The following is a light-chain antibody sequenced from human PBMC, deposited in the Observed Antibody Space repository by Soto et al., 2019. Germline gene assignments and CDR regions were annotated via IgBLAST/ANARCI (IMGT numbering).Light chain of an antibody. Sequence: QSVLTQPPSASGSPGQSVTISCAGTINDVGGYNYVSWYQQHPGKVPQLMIYQVTKRPSGVPDRFSASKSDTTASLTISGLQAEDEGDYYCMSHAGGNRFVFGTGTKLTVL. J-gene: IGLJ1*01. V-gene: IGLV2-8*01. CDR3: MSHAGGNRFV. CDR1: INDVGGYNY. CDR2: QVT.